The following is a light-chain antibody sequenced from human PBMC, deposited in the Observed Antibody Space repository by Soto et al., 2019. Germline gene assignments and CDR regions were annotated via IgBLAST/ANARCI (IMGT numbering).Light chain of an antibody. CDR2: DAS. CDR3: QQDNNWLWT. Sequence: EIVMTQSPATLSVSPGERATLSCRASQSVSRNVAWYQQKPGQAPRLLIHDASTMATGISVRFSGSGSGTELTFTISSLQSEDSAVYYCQQDNNWLWTFGQGTKVEIK. V-gene: IGKV3-15*01. J-gene: IGKJ1*01. CDR1: QSVSRN.